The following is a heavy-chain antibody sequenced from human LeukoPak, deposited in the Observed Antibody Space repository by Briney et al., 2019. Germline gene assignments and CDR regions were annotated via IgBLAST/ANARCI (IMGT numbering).Heavy chain of an antibody. Sequence: ASVKVSCKVSGYTLTELSMHWVRQAPGKGLEWMGGFDPEDGETIYAQKFQGRVTMTEDTSTDTAYMELSSLRSEDTAVYYCARVPVLPQYSSGRVNWFDPWGQGTLVTVSS. J-gene: IGHJ5*02. CDR2: FDPEDGET. V-gene: IGHV1-24*01. D-gene: IGHD6-19*01. CDR3: ARVPVLPQYSSGRVNWFDP. CDR1: GYTLTELS.